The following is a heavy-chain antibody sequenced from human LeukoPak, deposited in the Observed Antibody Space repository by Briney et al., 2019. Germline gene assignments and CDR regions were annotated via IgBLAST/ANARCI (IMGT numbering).Heavy chain of an antibody. Sequence: ASVKVSCKASGYTFTSYGIGWVRQAPGQGLEWMGWISAYNGNTNYAQKLQGRVTMTTDTSTSTAYMELRSLRSDDTAVYYCARGSHPRSYYDFWSGIPSTGFDYWGQGTLVTVSS. CDR1: GYTFTSYG. V-gene: IGHV1-18*01. D-gene: IGHD3-3*01. CDR3: ARGSHPRSYYDFWSGIPSTGFDY. CDR2: ISAYNGNT. J-gene: IGHJ4*02.